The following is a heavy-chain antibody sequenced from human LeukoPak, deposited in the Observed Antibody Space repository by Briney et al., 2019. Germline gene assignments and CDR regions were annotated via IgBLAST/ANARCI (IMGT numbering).Heavy chain of an antibody. CDR1: GFIFSNYA. Sequence: GGSLRLSCSASGFIFSNYAIHWVRQAPGKGLEFVSAISPSGGSTYYADSVKGRFTISRDNSKNMLYLQMSSLRPEDTAVYYCVKLLVEMRVLLPYFDYWGQGTLVTVSS. D-gene: IGHD2-15*01. CDR3: VKLLVEMRVLLPYFDY. CDR2: ISPSGGST. V-gene: IGHV3-64D*06. J-gene: IGHJ4*02.